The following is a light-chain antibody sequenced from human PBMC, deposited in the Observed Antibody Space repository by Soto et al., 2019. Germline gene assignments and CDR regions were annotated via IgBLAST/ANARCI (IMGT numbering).Light chain of an antibody. CDR1: SSDIGTYDY. Sequence: QSVLTQPPSASGSLGQSVTISCTGTSSDIGTYDYVSWYQQHPGRAPKPIIFEVSKRPLGVPDRFSGSKSGNTASLIVSGLQPDDEAEYHCTSYTGDDFTFVFGTGTKVTVL. J-gene: IGLJ1*01. V-gene: IGLV2-8*01. CDR2: EVS. CDR3: TSYTGDDFTFV.